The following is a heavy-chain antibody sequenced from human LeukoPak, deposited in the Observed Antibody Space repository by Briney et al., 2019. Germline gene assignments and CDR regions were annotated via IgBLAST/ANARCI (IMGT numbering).Heavy chain of an antibody. D-gene: IGHD3-10*01. CDR3: ARHPMVRGVPYYYYMDV. CDR1: GGSISSSSYY. J-gene: IGHJ6*03. CDR2: IYYSGST. V-gene: IGHV4-39*01. Sequence: SETLSLTCTVSGGSISSSSYYWGWIRQPPGKGLEWIGGIYYSGSTYYNPSLKSRVTISVDTSKNQFSLTLSSVTAADTAVYYCARHPMVRGVPYYYYMDVWGKGTTVTVSS.